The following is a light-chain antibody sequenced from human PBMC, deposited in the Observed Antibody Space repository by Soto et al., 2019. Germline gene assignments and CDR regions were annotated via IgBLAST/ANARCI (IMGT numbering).Light chain of an antibody. CDR3: QQSYSTPFT. J-gene: IGKJ2*01. CDR1: QSISIY. V-gene: IGKV1-39*01. Sequence: DIQMTQSPSSLSASVRDRVTITCRASQSISIYLNWYQQKPGKAPKLLISAASNLQSGVPSRFSGSGSGADFTLTINSLQPEDFATYYCQQSYSTPFTFGQGTKLEIK. CDR2: AAS.